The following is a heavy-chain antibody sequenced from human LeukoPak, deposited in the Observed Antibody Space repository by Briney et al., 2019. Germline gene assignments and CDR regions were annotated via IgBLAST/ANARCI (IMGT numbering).Heavy chain of an antibody. CDR1: GYRFTTYW. V-gene: IGHV5-51*01. J-gene: IGHJ4*02. CDR2: IYHGDSDT. CDR3: ARRLAAAGSGDFDY. D-gene: IGHD6-13*01. Sequence: GESLKISCKGSGYRFTTYWIAWVRQMPGKGLEWMGIIYHGDSDTRYSPSFQGQVTISADKSISTAYLQWSSLKASDSAMYYCARRLAAAGSGDFDYWGQGTLVTVSS.